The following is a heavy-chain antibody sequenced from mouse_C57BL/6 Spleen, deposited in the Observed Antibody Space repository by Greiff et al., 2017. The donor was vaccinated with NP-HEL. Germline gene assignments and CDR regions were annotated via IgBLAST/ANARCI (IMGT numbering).Heavy chain of an antibody. D-gene: IGHD1-1*01. V-gene: IGHV5-4*01. J-gene: IGHJ4*01. CDR1: GFTFSSYA. Sequence: EVNVVESGGGLVKPGGSLKLSCAASGFTFSSYAMSWVRQTPEKRLEWVATISDGGSYTYYPDNVKGRFTISRDNAKNNLYLQMSHLKSEDTAMYYCARDYYGSFYAMDYWGQGTSVTVSS. CDR3: ARDYYGSFYAMDY. CDR2: ISDGGSYT.